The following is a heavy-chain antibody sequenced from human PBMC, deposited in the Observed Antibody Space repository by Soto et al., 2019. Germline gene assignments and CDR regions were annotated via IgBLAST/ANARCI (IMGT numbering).Heavy chain of an antibody. Sequence: SVKVSCKSSVGAFSRYAISWVRQAPGQGLEWMGGIIPIFGTANYAQKFQGRVTITADESTSTAYMELSSLRSEDTAVYYCAREYQRESYYYYGMDVWGQGTTVTVSS. D-gene: IGHD2-2*01. V-gene: IGHV1-69*13. CDR3: AREYQRESYYYYGMDV. CDR2: IIPIFGTA. J-gene: IGHJ6*02. CDR1: VGAFSRYA.